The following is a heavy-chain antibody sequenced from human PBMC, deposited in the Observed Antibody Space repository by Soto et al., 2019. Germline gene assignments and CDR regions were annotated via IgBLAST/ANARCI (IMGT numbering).Heavy chain of an antibody. CDR1: GGSVSSYY. Sequence: QVQLQESGPGLVKPSESLSLTCTASGGSVSSYYWSWIRQPPGKGLEWIGFIYYSGSTNYNPSLKSRVTISVDTSKNQFSLKVSSVTAADTAVYYCARGTSALEFDYWGQGTLVTVSS. D-gene: IGHD1-1*01. CDR3: ARGTSALEFDY. J-gene: IGHJ4*02. V-gene: IGHV4-59*08. CDR2: IYYSGST.